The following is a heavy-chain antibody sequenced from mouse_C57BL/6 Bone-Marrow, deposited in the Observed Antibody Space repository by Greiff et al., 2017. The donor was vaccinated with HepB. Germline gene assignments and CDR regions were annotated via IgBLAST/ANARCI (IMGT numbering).Heavy chain of an antibody. D-gene: IGHD1-1*01. J-gene: IGHJ1*03. CDR2: ILPGSGST. CDR3: ARELFITTVVGYWYFDV. CDR1: GYTFTGYW. V-gene: IGHV1-9*01. Sequence: VKLMEYGAELMKPGASVKLSCKATGYTFTGYWIEWVKQRPGHGLEWIGEILPGSGSTNYNEKFKGKATFTADTSSNTAYMQLSSLTTEDSAIYYCARELFITTVVGYWYFDVWGTGTTVTVSS.